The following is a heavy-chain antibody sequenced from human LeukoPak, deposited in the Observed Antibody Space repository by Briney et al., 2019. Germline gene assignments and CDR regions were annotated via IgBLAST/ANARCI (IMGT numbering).Heavy chain of an antibody. CDR1: GFTFYDYG. V-gene: IGHV3-9*01. CDR3: AKVDGYNSGWYDS. Sequence: GGSLRLSCAASGFTFYDYGMHWVRHPPGKGLEWVSGISWNSGNIGYADSVKGRFTISRDNAKNSLYLQMDILKPEDTAFYYCAKVDGYNSGWYDSWGQGTLVTVSS. D-gene: IGHD6-19*01. J-gene: IGHJ5*01. CDR2: ISWNSGNI.